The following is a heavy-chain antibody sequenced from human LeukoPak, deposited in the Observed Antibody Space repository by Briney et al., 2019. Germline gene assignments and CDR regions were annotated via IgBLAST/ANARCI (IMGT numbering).Heavy chain of an antibody. CDR2: LNPNSGGT. Sequence: ASVKVSCKASGYTFTGYYIHWVRQAPGQGLEWMGWLNPNSGGTNYAQNFRGRVTMTRDTSISTAYMELSRLISDDTAVYYCARLLTVAGDSGMEVWGQGTTVTVSS. CDR1: GYTFTGYY. J-gene: IGHJ6*02. V-gene: IGHV1-2*02. D-gene: IGHD3-10*01. CDR3: ARLLTVAGDSGMEV.